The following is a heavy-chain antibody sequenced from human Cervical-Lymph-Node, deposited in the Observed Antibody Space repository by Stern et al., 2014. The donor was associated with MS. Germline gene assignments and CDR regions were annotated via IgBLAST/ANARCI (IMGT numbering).Heavy chain of an antibody. D-gene: IGHD6-19*01. CDR2: INPSGGST. CDR3: AREVAGHRLGMMDV. Sequence: QVQLVESGAEVKKPGASGKVSCKASGYTFTNYFIHWVRQAPGQGLEWMGIINPSGGSTSYAQKFQGRVTMTRDTSTSTVYMELSSLRSEDTAVYYCAREVAGHRLGMMDVWGQGTTVTVSS. V-gene: IGHV1-46*01. J-gene: IGHJ6*02. CDR1: GYTFTNYF.